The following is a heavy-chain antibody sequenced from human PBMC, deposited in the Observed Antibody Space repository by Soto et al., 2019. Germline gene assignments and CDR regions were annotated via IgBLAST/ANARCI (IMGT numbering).Heavy chain of an antibody. CDR2: IIPILGIA. V-gene: IGHV1-69*04. CDR1: GGTFSSYT. J-gene: IGHJ4*02. CDR3: ARDKGLRGDPQPIDY. D-gene: IGHD2-21*02. Sequence: SVKVSCKASGGTFSSYTISWVRQAPGQGLEWMGRIIPILGIANYAQKFQGRVTITADKSTSTAYMELSSLRSEDTALYYCARDKGLRGDPQPIDYWGQGTPVTVSS.